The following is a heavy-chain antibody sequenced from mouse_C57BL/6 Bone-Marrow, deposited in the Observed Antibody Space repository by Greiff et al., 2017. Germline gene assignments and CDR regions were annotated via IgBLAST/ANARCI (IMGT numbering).Heavy chain of an antibody. CDR3: TRDFITTVVGYFDY. V-gene: IGHV5-9-1*02. CDR2: ISSGGDYI. Sequence: EVKLVESGEGLVKPGGSLKLSCAASGFTFSSYAMSWVRQTPEKRLEWVAYISSGGDYIYYADTVKGRFTISRDNARNTLYLQMSSLKSEDTAMYYCTRDFITTVVGYFDYWGQGTTLTVSS. CDR1: GFTFSSYA. J-gene: IGHJ2*01. D-gene: IGHD1-1*01.